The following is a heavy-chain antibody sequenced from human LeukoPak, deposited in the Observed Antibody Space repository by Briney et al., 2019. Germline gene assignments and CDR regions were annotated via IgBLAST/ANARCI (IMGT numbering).Heavy chain of an antibody. CDR1: GFTFSNSW. J-gene: IGHJ1*01. CDR2: IKQDGSEK. D-gene: IGHD2-2*01. V-gene: IGHV3-7*04. Sequence: GGSLRLSCAASGFTFSNSWMSWVRQAPGKGLEWVGNIKQDGSEKHYVDSVKGRFTISRDNTKNSLYLQMSSLRAEDTAVYYCARDLGQLPHEYFQHWGQGTLVTVSS. CDR3: ARDLGQLPHEYFQH.